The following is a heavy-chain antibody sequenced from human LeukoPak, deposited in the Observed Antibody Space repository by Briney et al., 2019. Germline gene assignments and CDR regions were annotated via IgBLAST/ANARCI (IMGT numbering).Heavy chain of an antibody. D-gene: IGHD3-22*01. CDR1: GYSISSGYY. Sequence: PSETLSLTCAVSGYSISSGYYWGWIWQPPGKGLEWIGSIYHSGSTYYNPSLKSRVTISVDTSKNQFSLKLSSVTAADTAVYYCARDHAMIVVVKTWFDPWGQGTLVTVSS. CDR3: ARDHAMIVVVKTWFDP. CDR2: IYHSGST. V-gene: IGHV4-38-2*02. J-gene: IGHJ5*02.